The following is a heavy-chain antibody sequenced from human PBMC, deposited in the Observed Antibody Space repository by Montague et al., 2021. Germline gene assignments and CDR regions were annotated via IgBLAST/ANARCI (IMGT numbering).Heavy chain of an antibody. Sequence: SVKVSCKASGYTFTSYGISWVRQAPGQGLEWMGWISAYNGNTNYAQKFQGRVTMTTDTSTSTAYMELRSLRSDDTAVYYCARDYSYGDYGFGYWGQEPWSPSPQ. CDR3: ARDYSYGDYGFGY. V-gene: IGHV1-18*01. J-gene: IGHJ5*01. CDR1: GYTFTSYG. CDR2: ISAYNGNT. D-gene: IGHD4-17*01.